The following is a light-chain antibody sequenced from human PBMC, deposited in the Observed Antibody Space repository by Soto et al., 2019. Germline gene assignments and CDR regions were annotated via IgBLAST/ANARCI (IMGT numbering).Light chain of an antibody. CDR1: QSISNY. CDR3: QQSFSPLWT. V-gene: IGKV1-39*01. J-gene: IGKJ1*01. CDR2: AAS. Sequence: DIHVIQSPSSLSASVGDRVTITCRASQSISNYLNWYQQKPGKAPKLLIYAASSMQSGVPSRFSGSGSETDFTLTISSLQPDDSATYYCQQSFSPLWTFGQGTKVEV.